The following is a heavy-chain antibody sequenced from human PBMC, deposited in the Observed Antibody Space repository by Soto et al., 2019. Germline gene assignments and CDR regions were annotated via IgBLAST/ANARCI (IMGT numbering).Heavy chain of an antibody. CDR2: ISYDGSNK. D-gene: IGHD3-3*01. V-gene: IGHV3-30*18. Sequence: QVQLVESGGGVVQPGRSLRLSCAASGFTFSSYGMHWVRQAPGKGLEWVAVISYDGSNKYYADSVKGRFTISRDNSKNTLYLQMNSLRAEDTAVYYCAKAKPLRSGYYFDYWGQGTLVTVSS. J-gene: IGHJ4*02. CDR1: GFTFSSYG. CDR3: AKAKPLRSGYYFDY.